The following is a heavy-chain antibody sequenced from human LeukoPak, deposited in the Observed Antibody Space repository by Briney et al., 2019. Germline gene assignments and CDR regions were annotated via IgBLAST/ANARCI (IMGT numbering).Heavy chain of an antibody. J-gene: IGHJ5*02. D-gene: IGHD4-11*01. CDR3: ARSVGVTTNWFDP. Sequence: SVTVSCKASGGTFSIYAISWVRQAPGQGLEWMGGIIPILGTANYAQKFQGRVTITADESTSTAYMELSSLRSEDTAVYYCARSVGVTTNWFDPWGQGTLVTVSS. CDR1: GGTFSIYA. V-gene: IGHV1-69*13. CDR2: IIPILGTA.